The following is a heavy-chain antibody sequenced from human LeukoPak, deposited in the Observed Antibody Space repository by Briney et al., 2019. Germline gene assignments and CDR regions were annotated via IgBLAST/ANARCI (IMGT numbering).Heavy chain of an antibody. CDR3: ARVVPGRFDP. CDR2: IKTDGSEK. D-gene: IGHD2-8*01. V-gene: IGHV3-7*01. Sequence: QAGGSLRLSCEGSGFTFSNYWMGWVRQAPGKGLQWVANIKTDGSEKYYVDSVKGRFTISRDNAKNSLYLQMNSLRAEDTAVYYCARVVPGRFDPWGQGTLVTVSS. J-gene: IGHJ5*02. CDR1: GFTFSNYW.